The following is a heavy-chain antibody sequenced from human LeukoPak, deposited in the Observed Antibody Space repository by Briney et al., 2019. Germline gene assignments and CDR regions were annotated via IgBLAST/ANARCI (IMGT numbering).Heavy chain of an antibody. D-gene: IGHD2-8*01. CDR2: INHSGST. CDR3: ARGLSYYYYYYMDV. CDR1: GGSFSGYY. Sequence: SETLSLTCAVYGGSFSGYYWSWIRQPPGKGLEWIGEINHSGSTNYNPSLKGRVTISVDTSKNQFSLQLSSVTPEDTAVYYCARGLSYYYYYYMDVWGKGTTVTISS. J-gene: IGHJ6*03. V-gene: IGHV4-34*01.